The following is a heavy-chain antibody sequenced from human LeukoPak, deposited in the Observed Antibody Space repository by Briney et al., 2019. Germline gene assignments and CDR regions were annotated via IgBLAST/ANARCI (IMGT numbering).Heavy chain of an antibody. CDR3: ARDSSAYYFHY. CDR1: GDSFSSNSAV. D-gene: IGHD3-22*01. Sequence: SQTLSLTCAISGDSFSSNSAVWNWIRQSPSRGLEWLGRTYYRSKWYNDYAVSLESQITIDPDPSKNQFSLHLNSVTPEDTAVYYCARDSSAYYFHYWGRGTLVTVPS. CDR2: TYYRSKWYN. J-gene: IGHJ4*02. V-gene: IGHV6-1*01.